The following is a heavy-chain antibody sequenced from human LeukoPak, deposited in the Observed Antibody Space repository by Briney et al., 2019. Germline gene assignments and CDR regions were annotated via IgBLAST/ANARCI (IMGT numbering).Heavy chain of an antibody. CDR3: ARVIAAAGTRYFDY. J-gene: IGHJ4*02. CDR1: GFTFSSYA. D-gene: IGHD6-13*01. V-gene: IGHV3-23*01. Sequence: GGSLRLSCAASGFTFSSYAMSWVRQAPGKGLEWVSAISGSGGSTYYADSVKGRFTISRDNSKNTLYPQMNSLRAEDTAVYYCARVIAAAGTRYFDYWGQGTLVTVSS. CDR2: ISGSGGST.